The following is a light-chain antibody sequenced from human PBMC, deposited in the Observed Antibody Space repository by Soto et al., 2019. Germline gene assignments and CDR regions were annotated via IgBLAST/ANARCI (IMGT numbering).Light chain of an antibody. J-gene: IGKJ2*01. CDR3: QQYYSTPPYT. CDR2: WAS. CDR1: QSVLYSSKNKNY. Sequence: DIVMTQSPDSLAVSLGERATINCKSSQSVLYSSKNKNYLAWYQKKAGQPPELLNYWASTRESGVPDRFGGSGSGTECTRTISSPQAEDEAVYDGQQYYSTPPYTFGQGTKLEIK. V-gene: IGKV4-1*01.